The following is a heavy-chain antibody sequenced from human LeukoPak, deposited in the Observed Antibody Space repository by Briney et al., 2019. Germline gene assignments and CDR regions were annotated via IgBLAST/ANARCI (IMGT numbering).Heavy chain of an antibody. CDR1: GYTFTSYG. J-gene: IGHJ4*02. D-gene: IGHD3-22*01. Sequence: ASVKVSCKASGYTFTSYGISWVRQAPGQGLGWMGRIIPILGIANYAQKFQGRVTITADKSTSTAYMELSSLRSEDTAVYYCARFDSSGYYYGIDYWGQGTLVTVSS. CDR2: IIPILGIA. CDR3: ARFDSSGYYYGIDY. V-gene: IGHV1-69*04.